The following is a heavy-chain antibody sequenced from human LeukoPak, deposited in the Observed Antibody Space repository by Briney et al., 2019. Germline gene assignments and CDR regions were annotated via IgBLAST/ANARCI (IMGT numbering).Heavy chain of an antibody. V-gene: IGHV3-23*01. J-gene: IGHJ4*02. Sequence: GGSLRLSCAASGLTFSSYAMIWVRQAPGKGLEWASAISGSGGSTYYADSVKGRFTISRDNSKNTLYLQMNSLRAEDTAVYYCARRSPYYDSSGYYLDYWGQGTLVTVSS. CDR2: ISGSGGST. CDR3: ARRSPYYDSSGYYLDY. D-gene: IGHD3-22*01. CDR1: GLTFSSYA.